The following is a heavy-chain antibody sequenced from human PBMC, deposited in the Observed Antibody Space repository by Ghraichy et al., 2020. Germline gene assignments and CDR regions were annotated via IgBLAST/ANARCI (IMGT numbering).Heavy chain of an antibody. J-gene: IGHJ6*02. CDR3: ARGSTGVRFYYYAGMDV. Sequence: GGSLRLSCVGSGFTFGSYSMNWVRQSPGKGLEWVSYITSSSSFISYADSVKGRFTISRDNAQNSLFLQMNSLRDEDTGVYYCARGSTGVRFYYYAGMDVCGQGTTVTVPS. CDR1: GFTFGSYS. D-gene: IGHD2-21*01. CDR2: ITSSSSFI. V-gene: IGHV3-48*02.